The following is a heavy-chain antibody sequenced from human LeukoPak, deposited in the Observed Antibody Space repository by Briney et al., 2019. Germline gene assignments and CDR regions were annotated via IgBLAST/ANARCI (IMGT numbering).Heavy chain of an antibody. Sequence: EASVKVSCKVSGYTLTELSMHWVRQAPGKGLEWMGGFDPEDGETIYAQKFQGRVTMTEDTSTDTAYMELGSLRSEDTAVYYCATRARITIFGVVGFHFDYWGQGTLVTVSS. V-gene: IGHV1-24*01. CDR2: FDPEDGET. CDR1: GYTLTELS. D-gene: IGHD3-3*01. J-gene: IGHJ4*02. CDR3: ATRARITIFGVVGFHFDY.